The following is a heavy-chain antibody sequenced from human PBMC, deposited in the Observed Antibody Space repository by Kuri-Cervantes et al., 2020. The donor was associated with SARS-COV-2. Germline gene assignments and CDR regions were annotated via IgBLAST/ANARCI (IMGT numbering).Heavy chain of an antibody. D-gene: IGHD3-22*01. J-gene: IGHJ3*02. CDR2: IYYSGST. CDR3: AKDDPDFYDSTGDYDNGCDI. Sequence: GSLRLSCAVYGGSFSGYYWSWIRQPPGKGLEWIGYIYYSGSTNYNPSLKSRVTISVDTSKNQFSLKLSSVTAADTALYYCAKDDPDFYDSTGDYDNGCDIWGQGTMVT. CDR1: GGSFSGYY. V-gene: IGHV4-59*12.